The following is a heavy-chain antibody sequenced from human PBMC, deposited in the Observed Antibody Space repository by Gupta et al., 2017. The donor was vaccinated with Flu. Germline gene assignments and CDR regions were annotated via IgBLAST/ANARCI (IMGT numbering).Heavy chain of an antibody. CDR1: GGSFSSHG. Sequence: QVQLVQSGAEVKKPGSSVKVSCKASGGSFSSHGITWVRQAPGQGLEWLGGIIPIFGTTNYAQKWQGRVTIAADTSTSTVYMELSGLTSDDTAEYYCARDRTGTYYSWYLDLWGRGTLVTVSS. D-gene: IGHD2-8*02. CDR2: IIPIFGTT. CDR3: ARDRTGTYYSWYLDL. V-gene: IGHV1-69*06. J-gene: IGHJ2*01.